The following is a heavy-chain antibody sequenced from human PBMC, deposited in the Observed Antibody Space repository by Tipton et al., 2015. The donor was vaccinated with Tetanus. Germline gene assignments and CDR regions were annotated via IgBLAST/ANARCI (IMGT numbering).Heavy chain of an antibody. V-gene: IGHV4-59*01. Sequence: TLSLTCTASGGSISSYYWSWIRQPPGKGLEWIGYIYYSGSTNYNPSLKSRVTISVDTSKNQFSLKLSSVTAADTAVYYCARYYDSSGYYRRRYTSSFDYWGQGTLVTVSS. D-gene: IGHD3-22*01. CDR2: IYYSGST. J-gene: IGHJ4*02. CDR3: ARYYDSSGYYRRRYTSSFDY. CDR1: GGSISSYY.